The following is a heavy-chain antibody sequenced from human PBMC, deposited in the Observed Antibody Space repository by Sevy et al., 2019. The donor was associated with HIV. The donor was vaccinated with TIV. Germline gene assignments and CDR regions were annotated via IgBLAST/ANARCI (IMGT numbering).Heavy chain of an antibody. D-gene: IGHD6-13*01. J-gene: IGHJ4*02. CDR1: GFTFSNYA. Sequence: GGSLRLSCAATGFTFSNYAMHWVRQAPGKGMEWVAIIWSDGAYQYHGDSVKGRFTISRDNSKNTLYLQMNNVRVEDTARYYCVRAVAADGSFWGQGTLVTVSS. CDR2: IWSDGAYQ. CDR3: VRAVAADGSF. V-gene: IGHV3-33*01.